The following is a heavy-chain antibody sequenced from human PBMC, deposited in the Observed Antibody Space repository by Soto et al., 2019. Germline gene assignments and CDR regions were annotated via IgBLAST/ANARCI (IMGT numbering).Heavy chain of an antibody. CDR2: INPNTGAT. D-gene: IGHD3-3*01. V-gene: IGHV1-2*06. Sequence: QVRVVQSGAEVKMPGASVKVSCKASGYPFTDYYIHWVRQAPGQGLEWMARINPNTGATDSAQKFQGRVTMTSDSSISTASMELNRLTSDDTAVYYCARDGDFWIAYSTKWGFTGFAYWGQGSQVTVSS. CDR1: GYPFTDYY. CDR3: ARDGDFWIAYSTKWGFTGFAY. J-gene: IGHJ4*02.